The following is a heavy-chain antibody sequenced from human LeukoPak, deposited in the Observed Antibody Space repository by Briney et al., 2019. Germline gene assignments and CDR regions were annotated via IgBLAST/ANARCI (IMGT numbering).Heavy chain of an antibody. CDR1: GFTFDDYA. CDR2: ISWNSGSI. J-gene: IGHJ4*02. CDR3: AKDVYDILTGYYDY. V-gene: IGHV3-9*01. D-gene: IGHD3-9*01. Sequence: PGRSLRLSCAASGFTFDDYAMHWVRQAPGKGLEWVSGISWNSGSIGYADSVKGRFTISRDNAKNSLYLQMNSLRAEDTALYYCAKDVYDILTGYYDYWGQGTLVTVSS.